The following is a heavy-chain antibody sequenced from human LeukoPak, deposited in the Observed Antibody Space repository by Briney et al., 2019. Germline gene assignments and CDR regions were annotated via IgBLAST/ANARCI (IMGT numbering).Heavy chain of an antibody. CDR3: ATSESLRLGELSPIDY. CDR2: ISGSGGST. Sequence: PGGSLRLSCAASGFTFSSYAMSWVRQAPGKGLEWVSAISGSGGSTYYADSVKGRFTISRDNSKNTLYLQMNSLRGDDTAVYYCATSESLRLGELSPIDYWGQGTLVTVSS. D-gene: IGHD3-16*02. CDR1: GFTFSSYA. J-gene: IGHJ4*02. V-gene: IGHV3-23*01.